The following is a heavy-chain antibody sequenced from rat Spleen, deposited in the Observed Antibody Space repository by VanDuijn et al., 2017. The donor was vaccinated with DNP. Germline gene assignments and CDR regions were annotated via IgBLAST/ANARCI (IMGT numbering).Heavy chain of an antibody. CDR2: IINDGRRT. V-gene: IGHV5S10*01. CDR1: GFTFSDYN. J-gene: IGHJ3*01. CDR3: TTTNNWFAY. Sequence: EVQLVESGGDSVQPGRSMKLSCAASGFTFSDYNMAWVRQAPKQGLEWVATIINDGRRTYYRDSVRGRFTISRDNAATTLYLHMDSLTSEDTATYYCTTTNNWFAYWGQGTLVTVSS.